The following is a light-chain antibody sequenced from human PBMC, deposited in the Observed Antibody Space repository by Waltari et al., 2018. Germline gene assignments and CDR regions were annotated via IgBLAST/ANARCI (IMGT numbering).Light chain of an antibody. CDR1: SDINVGDFN. V-gene: IGLV5-37*01. J-gene: IGLJ3*02. CDR3: MFWPSNVWV. Sequence: QPVLTQPPSSSASPGESARLTCTLPSDINVGDFNIYWYQQKPGSPPRFLLYYKSDSEKAQGSGVPSRFSGPKEASANAWILLISGLQSEDEADYYCMFWPSNVWVFGGGTKLTVL. CDR2: YKSDSEK.